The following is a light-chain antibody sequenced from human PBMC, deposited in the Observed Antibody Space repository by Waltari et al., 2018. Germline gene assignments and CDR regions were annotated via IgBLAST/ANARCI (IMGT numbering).Light chain of an antibody. J-gene: IGLJ3*02. CDR2: GNT. V-gene: IGLV1-40*01. Sequence: QSVLTQPPSVSGAPGQRVTISCTGSSSNIGAGFDVPWYQQLPRTAPKLLIYGNTNRPSGVPDRFSGSKSGTSASLAITGLQAEDEADYYCQSYDGSLSGSRVFGGGTKVTVL. CDR3: QSYDGSLSGSRV. CDR1: SSNIGAGFD.